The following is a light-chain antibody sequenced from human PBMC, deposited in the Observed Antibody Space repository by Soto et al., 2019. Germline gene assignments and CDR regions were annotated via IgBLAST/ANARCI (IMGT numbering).Light chain of an antibody. Sequence: EMVMTQSPATLSVSPGERATLSSRASQSVSSNLAWYQQKPGQAPRLLIYGAATRATGIPARFSGSGSGTEFTLTISSLQAEDFAVYYCQQYNNWPWTFDQGTKVDIK. V-gene: IGKV3-15*01. CDR2: GAA. J-gene: IGKJ1*01. CDR3: QQYNNWPWT. CDR1: QSVSSN.